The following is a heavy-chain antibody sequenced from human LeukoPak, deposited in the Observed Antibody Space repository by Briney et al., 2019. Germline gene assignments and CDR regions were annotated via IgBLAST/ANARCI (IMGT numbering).Heavy chain of an antibody. CDR3: ATTFYYDFWSGSPRAYYYMDV. Sequence: PSETLSLTCTVSGDAISNYYWSWIRQPAGKGLEWIGRIYTSGGTNYNPSLKSRVTMSVDTSKNQFSLKLSSVTAADPAVYYCATTFYYDFWSGSPRAYYYMDVWGKGNTVTVSS. D-gene: IGHD3-3*01. J-gene: IGHJ6*03. CDR1: GDAISNYY. CDR2: IYTSGGT. V-gene: IGHV4-4*07.